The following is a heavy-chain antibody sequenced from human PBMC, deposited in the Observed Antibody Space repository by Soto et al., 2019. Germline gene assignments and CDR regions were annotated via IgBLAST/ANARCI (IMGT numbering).Heavy chain of an antibody. Sequence: SETLSLTCTVSGGSMSSSSYYWGWIRQPPGKGLEWIGSIYYSGSTYYNPSLKSRVTISVDTSKNQFSLKLSSVTAADTAVYYCGGRYGGWYEGYYYYYGMDVWGQGTTVT. V-gene: IGHV4-39*01. CDR1: GGSMSSSSYY. J-gene: IGHJ6*02. CDR2: IYYSGST. D-gene: IGHD6-19*01. CDR3: GGRYGGWYEGYYYYYGMDV.